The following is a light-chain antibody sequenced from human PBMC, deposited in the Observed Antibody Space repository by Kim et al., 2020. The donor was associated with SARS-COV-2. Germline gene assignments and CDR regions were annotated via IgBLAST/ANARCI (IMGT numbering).Light chain of an antibody. V-gene: IGKV3-20*01. CDR1: QNVVNNY. CDR2: TTS. J-gene: IGKJ5*01. Sequence: SPRERATPSCRASQNVVNNYLAWFQQKPGQAPRLLIYTTSTRATGVPDRFSGSGSGTDFTLTISRLEPEDFAVYYCQQSSFSPLTFGQGTRLEIK. CDR3: QQSSFSPLT.